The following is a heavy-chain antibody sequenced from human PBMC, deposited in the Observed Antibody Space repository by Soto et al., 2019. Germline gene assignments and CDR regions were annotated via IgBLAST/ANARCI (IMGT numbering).Heavy chain of an antibody. V-gene: IGHV1-69*13. CDR2: IIPIFGTA. Sequence: SVKVSCKASGGTFSSYAISWVRQAPGQGLEWMGGIIPIFGTANYAQKFQGRVTITADESTSTAYMELSSLRSEDTAVYYCASLRDPGVVPAAIRYYYYGMDVWGQGTTVTVSS. J-gene: IGHJ6*02. CDR3: ASLRDPGVVPAAIRYYYYGMDV. CDR1: GGTFSSYA. D-gene: IGHD2-2*01.